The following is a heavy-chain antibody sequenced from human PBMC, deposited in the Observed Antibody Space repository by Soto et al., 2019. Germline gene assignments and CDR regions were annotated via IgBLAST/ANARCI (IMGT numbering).Heavy chain of an antibody. D-gene: IGHD6-19*01. CDR3: AKWLVGFAP. J-gene: IGHJ5*02. Sequence: GSLRLSCAASGFTFSSYGMHWVRQAPGKGLEWVAVISYDGSNKYYVDSVKGRFTISRDNSKNTLYLQMNSLRAEDTAVYYCAKWLVGFAPWGQGTLVTVS. CDR1: GFTFSSYG. CDR2: ISYDGSNK. V-gene: IGHV3-30*18.